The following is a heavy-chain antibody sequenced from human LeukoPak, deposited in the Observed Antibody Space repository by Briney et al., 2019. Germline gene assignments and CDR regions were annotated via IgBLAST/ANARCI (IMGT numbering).Heavy chain of an antibody. CDR3: ARWGYCSSTSCYLRAFDI. CDR2: IYYSGST. Sequence: SETLSLTCTVSGGSISSGGYYWSWIRQHPGKGLEWIGYIYYSGSTYYNPSLKSRVTISVDTSKNQFSLKLSSVTAADTAVYYCARWGYCSSTSCYLRAFDIRGQGTMVTVSS. V-gene: IGHV4-31*03. J-gene: IGHJ3*02. D-gene: IGHD2-2*01. CDR1: GGSISSGGYY.